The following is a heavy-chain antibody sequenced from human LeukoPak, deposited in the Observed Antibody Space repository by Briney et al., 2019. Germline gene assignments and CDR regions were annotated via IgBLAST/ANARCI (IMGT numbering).Heavy chain of an antibody. Sequence: GGSLRLSCAASGFTFSSYAMHWVRQAPGKGLEWVAVISYDGGNKYYADSVKGRFTISRDNSKNTLYLQMNSLRAEDTAVYYCAGEFVVVAATQNWFDSWGQGTLVTVSS. CDR3: AGEFVVVAATQNWFDS. D-gene: IGHD2-15*01. V-gene: IGHV3-30*04. J-gene: IGHJ5*01. CDR2: ISYDGGNK. CDR1: GFTFSSYA.